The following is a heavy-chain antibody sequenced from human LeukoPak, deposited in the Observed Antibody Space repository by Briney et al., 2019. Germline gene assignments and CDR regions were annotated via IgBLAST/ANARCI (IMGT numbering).Heavy chain of an antibody. J-gene: IGHJ3*02. V-gene: IGHV1-2*02. CDR3: ARGQLIAAEAFDI. D-gene: IGHD6-13*01. Sequence: ASVKVSCKASGYTFTGYYMHWVRQAPGQGLEWMGWINPNSGGTNYAQKFQGRVTMTRDTSISTAYMELSRLRSDDTAVYYCARGQLIAAEAFDIWGQGTMVTVSS. CDR2: INPNSGGT. CDR1: GYTFTGYY.